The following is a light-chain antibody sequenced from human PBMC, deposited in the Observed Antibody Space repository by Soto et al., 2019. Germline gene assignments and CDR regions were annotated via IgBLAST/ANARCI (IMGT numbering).Light chain of an antibody. CDR2: EAS. CDR3: QQYNSYSYT. V-gene: IGKV1-5*03. Sequence: DFQMTQSPSTLSASVGDGVAITCRASQSINNWLAWYQRKPGKAPKLLIYEASNLQSGVPSRFSGSGSGTEFILTISSLQPDDFATYYCQQYNSYSYTFGQGTKVDSK. J-gene: IGKJ2*01. CDR1: QSINNW.